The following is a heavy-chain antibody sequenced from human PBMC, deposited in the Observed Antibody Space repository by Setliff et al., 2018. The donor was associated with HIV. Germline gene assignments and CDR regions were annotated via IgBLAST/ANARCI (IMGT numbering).Heavy chain of an antibody. D-gene: IGHD3-10*01. CDR2: IYYSGNT. Sequence: NWIRQHPGKGLEWIGYIYYSGNTYYNPSLKSRVIISIDTSMNQFSLKVSSMAAADTAMYYCARSGDFYGSGSLRTLDYWGQGTLVTVSS. V-gene: IGHV4-31*02. CDR3: ARSGDFYGSGSLRTLDY. J-gene: IGHJ4*02.